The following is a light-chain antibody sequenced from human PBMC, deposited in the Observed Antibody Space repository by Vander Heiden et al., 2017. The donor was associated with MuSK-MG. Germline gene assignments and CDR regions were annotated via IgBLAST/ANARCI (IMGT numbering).Light chain of an antibody. Sequence: EIVLTQSPATLSVSPGERATLSCRASQSVSNSLAWYQQKPGQAPRLLIYGASFRATGIPARFSGSGSGTEFTLTISSLQSEDFAVYYCHQFKDWPRTFGQGTKVEIK. V-gene: IGKV3-15*01. CDR3: HQFKDWPRT. CDR1: QSVSNS. CDR2: GAS. J-gene: IGKJ2*01.